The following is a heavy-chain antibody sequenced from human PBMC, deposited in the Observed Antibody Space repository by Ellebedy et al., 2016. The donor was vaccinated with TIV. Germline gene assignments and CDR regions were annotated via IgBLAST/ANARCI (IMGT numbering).Heavy chain of an antibody. CDR3: ASSKAYCSGGSCYPLLYGMDV. D-gene: IGHD2-15*01. J-gene: IGHJ6*02. Sequence: SETLSLXCTVSGGSISSYYWSWIRQPPGKGLEWIGYIYYSGSTNYNPSLKSRVTISVDTSKNQFSLKLSSVTAADTAVYYCASSKAYCSGGSCYPLLYGMDVWGQGTTVTVSS. V-gene: IGHV4-59*01. CDR2: IYYSGST. CDR1: GGSISSYY.